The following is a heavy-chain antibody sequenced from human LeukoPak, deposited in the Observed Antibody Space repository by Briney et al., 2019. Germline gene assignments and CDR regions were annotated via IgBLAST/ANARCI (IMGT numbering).Heavy chain of an antibody. CDR1: GFSFSLYG. CDR3: AKKFPGTVAAGPDH. Sequence: PGRSLRLSYAASGFSFSLYGMHWVRQAPGKGLEWVAVISFDGGNIYYEDSVKGRFTISRDNSKNTLYLQMNSLRAEDTAVYYCAKKFPGTVAAGPDHWGQGTLVTVSS. CDR2: ISFDGGNI. D-gene: IGHD1-26*01. J-gene: IGHJ4*02. V-gene: IGHV3-30*18.